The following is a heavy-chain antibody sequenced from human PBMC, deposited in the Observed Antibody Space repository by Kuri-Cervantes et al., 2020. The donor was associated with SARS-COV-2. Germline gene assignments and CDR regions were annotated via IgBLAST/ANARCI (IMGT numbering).Heavy chain of an antibody. CDR1: GFTFDDYA. Sequence: GGSLRLSCAASGFTFDDYAMHWVRQAPGKGLEWVSGISWNSGSIGYADSVKGRFTTSRDNAKNSLYLQMNSLRTEDTVLYYCAKSTFGYYYYMDVWGKGTTVTVSS. V-gene: IGHV3-9*01. J-gene: IGHJ6*03. CDR2: ISWNSGSI. D-gene: IGHD3-3*02. CDR3: AKSTFGYYYYMDV.